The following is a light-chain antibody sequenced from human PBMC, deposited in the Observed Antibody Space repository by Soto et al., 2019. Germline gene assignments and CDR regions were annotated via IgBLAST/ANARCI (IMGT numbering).Light chain of an antibody. J-gene: IGKJ5*01. CDR3: QQYGSSRPIT. V-gene: IGKV3-20*01. CDR1: QSVSSSY. Sequence: EIVLTQSPGTLSLSPGERATLSCRASQSVSSSYLAWYQQKPGQAPRLLIYGASSRATGIPDRFSGSGSGTDFTLTISRLEPEDFAGYYCQQYGSSRPITFGQGTRLEIK. CDR2: GAS.